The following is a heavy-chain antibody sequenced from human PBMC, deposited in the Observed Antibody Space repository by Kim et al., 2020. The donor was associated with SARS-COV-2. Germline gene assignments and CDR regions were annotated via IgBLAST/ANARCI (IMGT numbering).Heavy chain of an antibody. V-gene: IGHV3-7*01. J-gene: IGHJ3*02. CDR1: GFTFSSYW. CDR2: IKQDGNQK. Sequence: GGSLRLSCAASGFTFSSYWMTWVRQAPGKGLEWVANIKQDGNQKYYVDSVKGRFTISRDNAKNSLYLQMNSLRAEDTAVYYCARDGDLYSSGTDAFEIWGQRAMVTVSS. D-gene: IGHD6-19*01. CDR3: ARDGDLYSSGTDAFEI.